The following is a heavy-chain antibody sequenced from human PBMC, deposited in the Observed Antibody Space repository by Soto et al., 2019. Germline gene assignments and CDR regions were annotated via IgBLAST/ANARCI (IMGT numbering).Heavy chain of an antibody. CDR3: ARDGTVGSGSLSNYYYYYGMDV. D-gene: IGHD3-10*01. J-gene: IGHJ6*02. CDR2: INPSGGST. Sequence: QVQLVQSGAEVKKTGASVKVSCKASGYTFTSYYMHWVRQAPGQGLEWMGIINPSGGSTSYAQKFQGRVTMTRDTSTSTVYMELSSLRSEDTAVYYCARDGTVGSGSLSNYYYYYGMDVWGQGTTVTVSS. CDR1: GYTFTSYY. V-gene: IGHV1-46*01.